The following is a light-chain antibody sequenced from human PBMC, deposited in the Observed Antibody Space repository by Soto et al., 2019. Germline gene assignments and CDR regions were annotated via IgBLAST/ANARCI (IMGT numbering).Light chain of an antibody. Sequence: EIVMTQSSPTRSESHGERATLSCRASQSVSSNLAWYRQKPGQAPRLLIYDASTRATGIPARFSGSGSGTEFTLTTSSLLHEDFAASYCQQHSNWASTFGQGTKVDIK. CDR2: DAS. V-gene: IGKV3-15*01. CDR1: QSVSSN. J-gene: IGKJ1*01. CDR3: QQHSNWAST.